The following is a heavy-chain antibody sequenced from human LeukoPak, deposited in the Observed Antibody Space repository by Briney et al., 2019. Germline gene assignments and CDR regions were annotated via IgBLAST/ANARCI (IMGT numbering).Heavy chain of an antibody. V-gene: IGHV4-31*03. CDR3: AREFGYPGWYDY. D-gene: IGHD6-19*01. Sequence: SEALSLTCTVSGGSISSGGYYWSWIPQHPGKGLEWIGYIYYSGSTYYNASPKRRGTISVDTSKNQFSLKLSSVTAADTAVYYCAREFGYPGWYDYWGQGTLVTVSS. J-gene: IGHJ4*02. CDR2: IYYSGST. CDR1: GGSISSGGYY.